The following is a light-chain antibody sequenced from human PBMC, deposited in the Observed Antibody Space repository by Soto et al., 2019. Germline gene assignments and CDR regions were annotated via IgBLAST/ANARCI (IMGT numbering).Light chain of an antibody. CDR1: SSDVGGYNY. CDR2: EVS. CDR3: SSYTSSSTLPYV. V-gene: IGLV2-14*01. J-gene: IGLJ1*01. Sequence: QSALTQPASVSGSPGQSITISCTGTSSDVGGYNYVSWYQLHPGKAPKLMVYEVSNRPSGVSNRFSGSKSGNTASLTISGLQAEDEADYYCSSYTSSSTLPYVFGTGTKV.